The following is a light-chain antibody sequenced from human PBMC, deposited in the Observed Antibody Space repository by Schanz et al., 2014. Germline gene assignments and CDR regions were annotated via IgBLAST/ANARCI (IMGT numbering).Light chain of an antibody. J-gene: IGKJ4*01. Sequence: SQLTQSPSSLSASVGDIVTITCRASQSINSFLAWYQYKPGRAPSLLIFDASTLESGVPSRFSGNGSGTEFTLTISGLQPDDFATYDCQQYFSYLPLTFGGGTRVEIK. CDR2: DAS. CDR3: QQYFSYLPLT. CDR1: QSINSF. V-gene: IGKV1-5*01.